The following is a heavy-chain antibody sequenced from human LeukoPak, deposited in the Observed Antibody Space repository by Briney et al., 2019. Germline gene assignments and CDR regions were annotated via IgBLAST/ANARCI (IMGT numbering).Heavy chain of an antibody. CDR3: VRGRDILTGQFNYYGMDV. CDR2: VNPSSGST. Sequence: ASVKVSCKASGYTFTRYYIHWVRQAPGQGLEVMGMVNPSSGSTTHAQRFQGGVTMTRDTSTNTVYMELSSLRSEDTAVYYCVRGRDILTGQFNYYGMDVWGQGTTVSVSS. V-gene: IGHV1-46*01. D-gene: IGHD3-9*01. J-gene: IGHJ6*02. CDR1: GYTFTRYY.